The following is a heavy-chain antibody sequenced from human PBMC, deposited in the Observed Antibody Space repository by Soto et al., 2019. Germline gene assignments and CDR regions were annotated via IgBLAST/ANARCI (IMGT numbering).Heavy chain of an antibody. CDR1: GASVSSDSYS. V-gene: IGHV4-61*01. Sequence: LQESGPGLVKPSETLSLTCTVSGASVSSDSYSWSWIRQPPGKGLEWIGCFYFTGSTKITPSLQNRVTISVDESKNQMSLRLNSVTAAATAVYYCVKDPRFYGMDVWGQGTTVTVSS. CDR3: VKDPRFYGMDV. J-gene: IGHJ6*02. CDR2: FYFTGST.